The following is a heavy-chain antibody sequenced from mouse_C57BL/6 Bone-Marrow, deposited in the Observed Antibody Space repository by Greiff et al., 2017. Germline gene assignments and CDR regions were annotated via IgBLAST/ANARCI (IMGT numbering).Heavy chain of an antibody. V-gene: IGHV10-1*01. CDR2: IRSKSNNYAT. CDR3: VRRGDYGPWFAY. Sequence: DVKLQESGGGLVQPKGSLKLSCAASGFSFNTYAMNWVRQAPGKGLEWVARIRSKSNNYATYYADSVKDRFTISRDDSESMLYLQMHNLKTEDTAMYYCVRRGDYGPWFAYWGQGTLVTVSA. D-gene: IGHD2-4*01. CDR1: GFSFNTYA. J-gene: IGHJ3*01.